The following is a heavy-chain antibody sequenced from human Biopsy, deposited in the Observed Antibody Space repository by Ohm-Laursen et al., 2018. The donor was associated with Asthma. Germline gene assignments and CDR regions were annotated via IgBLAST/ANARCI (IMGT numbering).Heavy chain of an antibody. J-gene: IGHJ5*02. D-gene: IGHD3-22*01. Sequence: GSLRLSCTASGFTFSSYAFNWVRQAPGKGLEWVSSISASGVRTFYADSVKGRFTVSRDSSRNTLYLQLSTLRVEDTAVYFCAKITTDRQKANNWFDPWGQGTLVTVSS. CDR2: ISASGVRT. V-gene: IGHV3-23*01. CDR3: AKITTDRQKANNWFDP. CDR1: GFTFSSYA.